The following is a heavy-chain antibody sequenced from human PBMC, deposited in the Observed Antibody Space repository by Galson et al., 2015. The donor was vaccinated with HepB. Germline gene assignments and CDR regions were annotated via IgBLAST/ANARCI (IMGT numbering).Heavy chain of an antibody. CDR1: GYTFTGYY. Sequence: SVKVSCKASGYTFTGYYLHWMRQAPGQGLEWMGWINPNSGGTNYAQQFQSRFTMTRDTSISTGYMQLSRLTSDDTAVYYCARTSTPGGYYFEGDHWGQGTLVTVSS. D-gene: IGHD3-3*01. J-gene: IGHJ5*02. V-gene: IGHV1-2*02. CDR3: ARTSTPGGYYFEGDH. CDR2: INPNSGGT.